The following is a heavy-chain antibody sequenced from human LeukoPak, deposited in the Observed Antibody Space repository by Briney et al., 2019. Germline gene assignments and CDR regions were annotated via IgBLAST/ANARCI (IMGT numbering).Heavy chain of an antibody. V-gene: IGHV1-2*06. CDR1: GYTFTGYY. CDR3: ARPDYSSSWYSFDY. D-gene: IGHD6-13*01. CDR2: INPNSGGT. Sequence: ASVKVSCKASGYTFTGYYMHWVRQAPGQGLEWMGRINPNSGGTNYAQKFQGRVTMTRDTSISTAYMELSRLRSDDTAVYYCARPDYSSSWYSFDYWGQGTLVTVSS. J-gene: IGHJ4*02.